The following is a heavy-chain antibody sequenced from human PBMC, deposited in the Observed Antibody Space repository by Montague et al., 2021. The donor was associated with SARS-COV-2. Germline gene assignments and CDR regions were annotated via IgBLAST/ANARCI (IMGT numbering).Heavy chain of an antibody. Sequence: SETLSLTCAVYGGSFSGYYWSWIRQPPGKGLEWIGEINHSGSTNYNPSLKSRVTISVDTSKNQFSLKLSSVTAADTAVYYCARERYSFSLTSGYTGFDLWGQGTLVTVSS. J-gene: IGHJ5*02. CDR1: GGSFSGYY. CDR3: ARERYSFSLTSGYTGFDL. CDR2: INHSGST. D-gene: IGHD6-25*01. V-gene: IGHV4-34*01.